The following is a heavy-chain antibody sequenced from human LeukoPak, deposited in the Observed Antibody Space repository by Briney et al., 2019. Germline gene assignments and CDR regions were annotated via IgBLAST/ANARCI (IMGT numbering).Heavy chain of an antibody. CDR2: IYYSGST. CDR3: ARRFIRETGDSP. Sequence: KSSETLSLTCTVSGGSISSSSYYWGWIRQPPGKGLEWIGSIYYSGSTYYNPSLKSRVTISVDTSKNQFSLKLSSVTAADTAVYYCARRFIRETGDSPWGQGTLVTVSS. CDR1: GGSISSSSYY. D-gene: IGHD2-21*02. V-gene: IGHV4-39*01. J-gene: IGHJ5*02.